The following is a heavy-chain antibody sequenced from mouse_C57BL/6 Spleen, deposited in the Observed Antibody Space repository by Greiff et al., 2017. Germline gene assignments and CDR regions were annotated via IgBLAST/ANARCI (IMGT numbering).Heavy chain of an antibody. CDR1: GFNIKDYY. CDR2: IDPEDGET. J-gene: IGHJ1*03. CDR3: ARSPYRSSHWDFDV. D-gene: IGHD1-1*01. V-gene: IGHV14-2*01. Sequence: EVMLVESGAELVKPGASVKLSCTASGFNIKDYYMHWVKQRTEQGLAWIGRIDPEDGETKYAPKFQGKATITADTSSNTAYLQLISLTSEDTAVYYSARSPYRSSHWDFDVWGTGTTVTVSS.